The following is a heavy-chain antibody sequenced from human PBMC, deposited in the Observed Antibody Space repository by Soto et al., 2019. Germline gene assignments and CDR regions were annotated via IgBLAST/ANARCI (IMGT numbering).Heavy chain of an antibody. Sequence: GGSLRLSCAASGFTFSSYWMHWVRQAPGKGLVWVSRINSDGSSTSYADSVKGRFTISRDNAKNTLYLQMNSLRAEDTAVYYCARAGIVVVPEDYYYYYMGVWGKGTTVTVSS. CDR3: ARAGIVVVPEDYYYYYMGV. D-gene: IGHD2-2*01. CDR1: GFTFSSYW. V-gene: IGHV3-74*01. J-gene: IGHJ6*03. CDR2: INSDGSST.